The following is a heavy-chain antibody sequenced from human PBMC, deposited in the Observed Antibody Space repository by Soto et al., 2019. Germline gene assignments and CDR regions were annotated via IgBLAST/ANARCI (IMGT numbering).Heavy chain of an antibody. CDR2: ISGSGGIT. CDR1: GFTFSTYA. V-gene: IGHV3-23*01. Sequence: HPGGSLRLSCAASGFTFSTYAMAWVRQAPGKGLEWVSAISGSGGITFYADSVKGRFTISRDNSKNTLYLQMNSLRAEDTAIYYCAKDGYDSSGYYYFDYWGQGTLVTVSS. D-gene: IGHD3-22*01. CDR3: AKDGYDSSGYYYFDY. J-gene: IGHJ4*02.